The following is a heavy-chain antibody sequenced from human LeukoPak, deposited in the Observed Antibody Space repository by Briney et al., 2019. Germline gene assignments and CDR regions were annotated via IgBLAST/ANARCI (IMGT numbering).Heavy chain of an antibody. Sequence: ASVKVSCKASGYTFTGYYMHWVRQVPGQGLEWMGWINPNSGGTNYAQKFQGRVTMTRDTSISTAYMELSRLRSDDTAVYYCARVLDGGGGEGDYFDYWGQGTLVTVSS. CDR3: ARVLDGGGGEGDYFDY. CDR2: INPNSGGT. CDR1: GYTFTGYY. J-gene: IGHJ4*02. V-gene: IGHV1-2*02. D-gene: IGHD3-16*01.